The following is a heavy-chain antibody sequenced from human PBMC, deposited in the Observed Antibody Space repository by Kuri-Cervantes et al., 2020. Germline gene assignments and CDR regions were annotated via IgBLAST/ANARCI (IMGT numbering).Heavy chain of an antibody. CDR2: ISYDGSNK. CDR3: ASPTLFVSSSGWYESLRYFDY. J-gene: IGHJ4*02. D-gene: IGHD6-19*01. V-gene: IGHV3-30*03. Sequence: GESLKISCAASGFTFSSYSMNWVRQAPGKGLEWVAVISYDGSNKYYADSVKGRFTISRDNSKNTLYLQMNSLRAEDTAVYYCASPTLFVSSSGWYESLRYFDYWGQGTLVTVSS. CDR1: GFTFSSYS.